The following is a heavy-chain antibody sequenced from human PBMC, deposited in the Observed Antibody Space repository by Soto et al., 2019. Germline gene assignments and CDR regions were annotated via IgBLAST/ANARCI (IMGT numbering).Heavy chain of an antibody. CDR2: IWYDGSNK. V-gene: IGHV3-33*01. CDR3: ARDYSMIVVVPGY. D-gene: IGHD3-22*01. Sequence: PGGSLRLSCAAPGFTFSSYGMHWVRQAPGKGLEWVAVIWYDGSNKYYADSVKGRFTISRDNSNNTLYLQMNSLRAEDTAVYYCARDYSMIVVVPGYWGQGTLVTVSS. CDR1: GFTFSSYG. J-gene: IGHJ4*02.